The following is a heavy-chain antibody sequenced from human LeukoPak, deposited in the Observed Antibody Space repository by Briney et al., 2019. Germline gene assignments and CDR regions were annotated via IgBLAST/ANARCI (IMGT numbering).Heavy chain of an antibody. V-gene: IGHV1-24*01. Sequence: ASVKVSCKVSGYTLTELSMHWVRQAPGKGLEWMGGFDPEDGETIYAQKFQGRVTMTEDTSTDTAYMELSSLRSEDTAVYYCATGVATIDYFDYWGQGTLVTVSS. CDR2: FDPEDGET. CDR1: GYTLTELS. J-gene: IGHJ4*02. D-gene: IGHD5-12*01. CDR3: ATGVATIDYFDY.